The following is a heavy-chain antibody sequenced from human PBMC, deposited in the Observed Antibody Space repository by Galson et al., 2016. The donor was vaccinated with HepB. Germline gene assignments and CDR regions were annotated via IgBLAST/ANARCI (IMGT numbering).Heavy chain of an antibody. CDR3: ARANYNLLTGYYSGLDH. CDR1: GYTLTELS. V-gene: IGHV1-24*01. D-gene: IGHD3-9*01. CDR2: FDPEDGET. J-gene: IGHJ4*02. Sequence: SVKVSCKVSGYTLTELSMHWVRQAPGKGLEWMGGFDPEDGETIYAQKFQGRVTMTEDTSTDTAYMELSRLRSKDPAVYYCARANYNLLTGYYSGLDHWGQGTLVTGSS.